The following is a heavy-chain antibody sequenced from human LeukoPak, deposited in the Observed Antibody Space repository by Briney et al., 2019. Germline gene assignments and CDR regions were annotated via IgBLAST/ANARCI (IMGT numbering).Heavy chain of an antibody. V-gene: IGHV4-4*02. CDR3: ARVDILTGSALDY. D-gene: IGHD3-9*01. CDR1: GGSISSSNW. CDR2: IYHSGST. Sequence: SGTLSLTCAVSGGSISSSNWWSWVRQPPGKGLEWIGEIYHSGSTYYNPSLKSRVTISVDKSKNQFSLKLSSVTAADTAVYYCARVDILTGSALDYWGQGTLVTVSS. J-gene: IGHJ4*02.